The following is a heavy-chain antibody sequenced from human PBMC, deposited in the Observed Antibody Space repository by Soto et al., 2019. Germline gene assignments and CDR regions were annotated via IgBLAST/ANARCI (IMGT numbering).Heavy chain of an antibody. CDR2: IYSSGST. Sequence: QVQLQESGPGLVKPSQTLSLTCTVSGGSISTGGYYWTWIRQHPGKGLEWIGYIYSSGSTYYNPALSSRVSVSVDRSKDQFSRKRGSVAVANTALLFCGRDDYSTFYYGMDVWGQGTTVPVPS. CDR3: GRDDYSTFYYGMDV. CDR1: GGSISTGGYY. J-gene: IGHJ6*02. D-gene: IGHD4-4*01. V-gene: IGHV4-31*03.